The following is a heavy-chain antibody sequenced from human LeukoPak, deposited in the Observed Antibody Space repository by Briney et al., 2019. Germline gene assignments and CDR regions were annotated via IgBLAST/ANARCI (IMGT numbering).Heavy chain of an antibody. J-gene: IGHJ6*02. Sequence: PSETLSLTCTVSGGSISSSSYYWSWLRQPPGKGLEWIGYIYYSGSTNYNPSLKSRVTISVDTSKNQFSLKLSSVTAADTAVYYCAREWPSGGNYYYGMDVWGQGTTVTVSS. D-gene: IGHD2-15*01. CDR3: AREWPSGGNYYYGMDV. CDR2: IYYSGST. CDR1: GGSISSSSYY. V-gene: IGHV4-61*01.